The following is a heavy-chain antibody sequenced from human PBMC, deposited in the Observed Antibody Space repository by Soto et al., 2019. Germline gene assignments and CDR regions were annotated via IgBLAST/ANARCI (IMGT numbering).Heavy chain of an antibody. CDR1: GDSIRSSY. D-gene: IGHD6-13*01. J-gene: IGHJ4*02. Sequence: SETLSLTCTVSGDSIRSSYWSWVRQPPGRGLEWIGYVYHTGTTNSNPSLKSRVTITADTSKNLFSLKLISVTPADTAVYFCARDMSGGSSWYEFDSWGPGTLVTVSS. CDR3: ARDMSGGSSWYEFDS. CDR2: VYHTGTT. V-gene: IGHV4-59*01.